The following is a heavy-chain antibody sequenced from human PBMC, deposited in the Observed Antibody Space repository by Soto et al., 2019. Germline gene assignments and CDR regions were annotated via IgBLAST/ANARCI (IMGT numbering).Heavy chain of an antibody. D-gene: IGHD6-6*01. V-gene: IGHV3-21*01. J-gene: IGHJ6*02. CDR3: ARDDWQLAGYYGMDV. CDR2: ISSSSTYI. Sequence: PGGSLRLSCAASGFSFGTYSMNWVRQAPGKGLEWVSSISSSSTYIYYADSVKGRCTISRDNAENAVFLQMSSLRAEDTAVDYCARDDWQLAGYYGMDVWGQGTTVTVSS. CDR1: GFSFGTYS.